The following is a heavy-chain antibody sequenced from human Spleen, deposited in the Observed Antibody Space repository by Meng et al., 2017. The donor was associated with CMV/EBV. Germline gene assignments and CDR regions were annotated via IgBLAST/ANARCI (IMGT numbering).Heavy chain of an antibody. CDR1: GGTFITYT. CDR3: ARAVVPDATFDP. CDR2: INPNSGGT. Sequence: ASVKVSCKSSGGTFITYTFSWVRQAPGQGLEWMGWINPNSGGTNYAQKFQGRVTMTRDTSISTAYMELSRLTSEDTAVYYCARAVVPDATFDPWGQGTLVTVSS. J-gene: IGHJ5*02. V-gene: IGHV1-2*02. D-gene: IGHD2-2*01.